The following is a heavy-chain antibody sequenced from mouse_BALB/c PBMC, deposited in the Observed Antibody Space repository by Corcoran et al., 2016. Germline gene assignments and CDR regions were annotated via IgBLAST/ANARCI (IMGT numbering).Heavy chain of an antibody. CDR2: IYPYSGGT. CDR1: GYTFTDYN. D-gene: IGHD4-1*01. CDR3: ARYWDYFDY. V-gene: IGHV1S29*02. J-gene: IGHJ2*01. Sequence: EVQLQQSGPELVKPGASVKISCKASGYTFTDYNMHWVKQSHGKSLEWIGYIYPYSGGTSYNQKFKGKATLTVDKSSSTAYMELRSLTSEDSAVYYCARYWDYFDYWGQGTTLTVSS.